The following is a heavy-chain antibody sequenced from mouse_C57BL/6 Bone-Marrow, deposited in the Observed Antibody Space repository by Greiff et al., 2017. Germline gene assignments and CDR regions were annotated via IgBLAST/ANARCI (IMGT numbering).Heavy chain of an antibody. Sequence: QVQLQQPGAELVMPGASVKLSCKASGYTFTSYWMHWVKQRHGQGLEWIGEIDPSDSYTNYNKKFKGKSTLTVDKSSSTAYMQLSSLTSEDSAAYYCARDCGSSYGAWFAYWGQGTLVTVSA. CDR2: IDPSDSYT. CDR1: GYTFTSYW. CDR3: ARDCGSSYGAWFAY. J-gene: IGHJ3*01. D-gene: IGHD1-1*01. V-gene: IGHV1-69*01.